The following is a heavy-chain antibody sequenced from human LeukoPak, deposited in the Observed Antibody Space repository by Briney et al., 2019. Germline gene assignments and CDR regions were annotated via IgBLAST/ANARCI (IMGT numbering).Heavy chain of an antibody. Sequence: SNSTYYADSVKGRFTISRDNAKNSLYLQMNSLRAEDTAVYYCARDLLAATTTTGRSLDYWGQGTLVTVSS. V-gene: IGHV3-21*01. D-gene: IGHD1-1*01. CDR2: SNST. CDR3: ARDLLAATTTTGRSLDY. J-gene: IGHJ4*02.